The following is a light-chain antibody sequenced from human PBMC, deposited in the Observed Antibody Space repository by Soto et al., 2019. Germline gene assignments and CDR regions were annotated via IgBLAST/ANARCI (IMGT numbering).Light chain of an antibody. J-gene: IGLJ1*01. CDR1: SSDVGGYNY. CDR3: LSFTSSFTYI. CDR2: EVN. Sequence: QSVLTQPPSASGSPGQSVAISCTGTSSDVGGYNYVSWYQQHPGKAPKLMIYEVNKRPSGVPDRFSGSKSGNTASLTVSGLQAEDEADYYCLSFTSSFTYIFGTGTKVTVL. V-gene: IGLV2-8*01.